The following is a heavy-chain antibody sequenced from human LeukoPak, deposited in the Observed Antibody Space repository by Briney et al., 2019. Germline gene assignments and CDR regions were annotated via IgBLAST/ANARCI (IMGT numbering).Heavy chain of an antibody. CDR1: GFTFSSYA. CDR2: ISYDGSNK. J-gene: IGHJ4*02. V-gene: IGHV3-30-3*01. Sequence: GGSLRLSCAASGFTFSSYAMHWVRQAPGKWLEWVAVISYDGSNKYYADSVKGRFTISRDNPKNTLYLHMNSLRAEDTAVYYCARERYSYGYALIDYWGQGTLVTVSS. D-gene: IGHD5-18*01. CDR3: ARERYSYGYALIDY.